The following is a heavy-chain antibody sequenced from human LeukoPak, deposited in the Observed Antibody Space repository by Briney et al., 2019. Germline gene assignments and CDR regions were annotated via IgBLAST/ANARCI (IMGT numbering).Heavy chain of an antibody. CDR3: ARDPNSAL. J-gene: IGHJ4*02. Sequence: SETLSLTCTVSGGSISSYYWSWIRQPAGKGLEWIGRIYTGGTTNYNPSLKSRVTISFDTSKNQFSLRLSSVTAADTAVYYCARDPNSALWGQGTLVTVSS. V-gene: IGHV4-4*07. CDR1: GGSISSYY. D-gene: IGHD4-23*01. CDR2: IYTGGTT.